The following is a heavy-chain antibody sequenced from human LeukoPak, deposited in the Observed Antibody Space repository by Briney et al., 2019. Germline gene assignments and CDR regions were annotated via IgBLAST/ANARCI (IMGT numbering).Heavy chain of an antibody. CDR1: GYSFTSSW. Sequence: GESLKISCEGSGYSFTSSWIGWVRQMPGKVLEWMGIIYPGDSGTRYSPSFQGQVTISADKSISTAYLQWSSLKASDTAMYYCARRGGYSYADFDYWGQGTLVTVSS. CDR2: IYPGDSGT. V-gene: IGHV5-51*01. CDR3: ARRGGYSYADFDY. D-gene: IGHD5-18*01. J-gene: IGHJ4*02.